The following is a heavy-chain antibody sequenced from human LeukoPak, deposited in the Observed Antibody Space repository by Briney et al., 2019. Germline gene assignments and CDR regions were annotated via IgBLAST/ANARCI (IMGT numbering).Heavy chain of an antibody. CDR3: ARDFYSYVVQYYFDY. CDR1: GYTFTAYY. V-gene: IGHV1-2*02. D-gene: IGHD1-1*01. Sequence: ASVKVSCKASGYTFTAYYMHWVRQAPGQGLEWMGWINPNSGGTNYAQKFQGRVTMTRDTSISTVYMELSRLRSDDTAVYYCARDFYSYVVQYYFDYWGQGTLVTVSS. CDR2: INPNSGGT. J-gene: IGHJ4*02.